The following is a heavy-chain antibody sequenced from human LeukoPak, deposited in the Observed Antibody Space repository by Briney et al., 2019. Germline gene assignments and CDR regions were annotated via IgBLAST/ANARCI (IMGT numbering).Heavy chain of an antibody. CDR2: INPSGGST. Sequence: ASVKVSCKASGYTFTSYYMHWVRQAPGQGLEWMGIINPSGGSTSYAQKFQGRVTMTRDTSTSTVYMELSSLRSEDTAVYYCARESRPRVIYYYGMDVWGQGTTVTVSS. V-gene: IGHV1-46*01. CDR1: GYTFTSYY. CDR3: ARESRPRVIYYYGMDV. J-gene: IGHJ6*02.